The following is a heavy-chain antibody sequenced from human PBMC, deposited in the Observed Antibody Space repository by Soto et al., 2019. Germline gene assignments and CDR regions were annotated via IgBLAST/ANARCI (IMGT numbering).Heavy chain of an antibody. J-gene: IGHJ4*02. V-gene: IGHV4-31*03. CDR2: IYNTGRT. CDR1: GGSISSDGFW. CDR3: AREVSGSDFDY. D-gene: IGHD3-10*01. Sequence: PSETLSLTCTVSGGSISSDGFWWTWIRQHPGKGLEWIGNIYNTGRTNYNPSLKSRVTISVDTSKNQFSLRLNSVTAADTAVYYCAREVSGSDFDYWGQGTLVTVSS.